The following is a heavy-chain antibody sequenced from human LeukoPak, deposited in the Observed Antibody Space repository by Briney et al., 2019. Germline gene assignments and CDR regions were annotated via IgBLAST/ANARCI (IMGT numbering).Heavy chain of an antibody. CDR2: ILYRGTT. CDR1: GDSISSGDYY. V-gene: IGHV4-30-4*01. J-gene: IGHJ3*02. CDR3: ARDRSGGGAESDAFDT. D-gene: IGHD1-26*01. Sequence: SQTLSLTCSVSGDSISSGDYYWSWIRQSPGKGLEWIGYILYRGTTYYNPSLNRRLTMSVDPSKNHFSLTLSSVTAADTAMYYCARDRSGGGAESDAFDTWGQGTMVTVSS.